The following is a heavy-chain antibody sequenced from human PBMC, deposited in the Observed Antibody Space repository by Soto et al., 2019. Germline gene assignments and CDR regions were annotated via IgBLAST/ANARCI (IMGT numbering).Heavy chain of an antibody. D-gene: IGHD6-13*01. CDR1: GFTLSSYA. CDR2: ISYDGSNK. CDR3: ARGSSWYTPGYYYYGMDV. J-gene: IGHJ6*02. Sequence: SLRLSCAASGFTLSSYAMHWVRQAPGKGLEWVAVISYDGSNKYYADSVKGRFTISRDNSKNTLYLQMNSLRAEDTAVYYCARGSSWYTPGYYYYGMDVWGQGTTVTVSS. V-gene: IGHV3-30-3*01.